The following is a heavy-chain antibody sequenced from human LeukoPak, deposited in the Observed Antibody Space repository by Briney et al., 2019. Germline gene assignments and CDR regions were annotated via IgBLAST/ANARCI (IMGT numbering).Heavy chain of an antibody. D-gene: IGHD6-13*01. J-gene: IGHJ4*01. CDR2: ITYSGGDT. CDR3: AKGSSSLTPYYLDY. V-gene: IGHV3-23*01. Sequence: GASLRLSCVASGFTFSSYAMSWVRQAPGKGLEWVSAITYSGGDTYHADSVKGRRTISRDNSKNTLYLQMNSRRPDDTALYYCAKGSSSLTPYYLDYWGHGILVTVSS. CDR1: GFTFSSYA.